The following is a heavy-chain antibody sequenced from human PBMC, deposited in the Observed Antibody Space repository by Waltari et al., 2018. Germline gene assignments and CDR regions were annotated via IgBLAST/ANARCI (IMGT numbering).Heavy chain of an antibody. Sequence: QVQLQESGPGLVKPSETLSLTCTVSGGSISSYYWSWIRQPPGKGLEWIGYIYYSGSTNYNPSLKSRVTISVDTSKNQFSLKLSSVTAADTAVYYCARSRATVTTGRYFDLWGRGTLVTVSS. V-gene: IGHV4-59*12. CDR2: IYYSGST. CDR3: ARSRATVTTGRYFDL. J-gene: IGHJ2*01. CDR1: GGSISSYY. D-gene: IGHD4-17*01.